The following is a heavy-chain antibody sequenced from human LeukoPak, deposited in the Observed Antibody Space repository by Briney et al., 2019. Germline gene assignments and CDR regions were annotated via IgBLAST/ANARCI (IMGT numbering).Heavy chain of an antibody. V-gene: IGHV4-4*07. CDR1: GGSISSYY. CDR2: IYTSGSN. J-gene: IGHJ4*02. Sequence: SETLSLTCTVSGGSISSYYWSWIRQPAGKGLEWIGRIYTSGSNNSNPSLKSRVTMSVDTSKNQFSLRLSSVTAADTAVYYCARHVQDTAMVTPLYYFDYWGQGTLVTVSS. CDR3: ARHVQDTAMVTPLYYFDY. D-gene: IGHD5-18*01.